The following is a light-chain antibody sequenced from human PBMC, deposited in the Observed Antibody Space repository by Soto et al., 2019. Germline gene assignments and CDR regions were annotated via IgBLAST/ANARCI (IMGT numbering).Light chain of an antibody. V-gene: IGKV3-11*01. CDR2: DAS. J-gene: IGKJ4*01. CDR1: QSVTSN. CDR3: QQHSDWPLT. Sequence: EIVVIQSPSTLALSTGERATLSCRASQSVTSNLAWYQQNPGQAPRLLIFDASKRATGIPARFSGSGSGADFTLTISSLEPEDFAVYSCQQHSDWPLTFGGGTKVDIK.